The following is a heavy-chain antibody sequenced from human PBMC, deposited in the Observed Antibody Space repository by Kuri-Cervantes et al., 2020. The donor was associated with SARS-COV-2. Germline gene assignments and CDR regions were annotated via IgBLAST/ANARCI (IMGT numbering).Heavy chain of an antibody. V-gene: IGHV3-23*01. J-gene: IGHJ4*02. CDR2: ISGSGGST. CDR1: GFTFSSYA. CDR3: AKAGGYCSRTSCSQYGIPDY. Sequence: GGSLRLSCAASGFTFSSYAMSWVRQAPGKGLEWVSAISGSGGSTYYADSVKGRFTISRDNSKNTLYLQMNSLRAEDTAVYYCAKAGGYCSRTSCSQYGIPDYWGQGTRVTVSS. D-gene: IGHD2-2*01.